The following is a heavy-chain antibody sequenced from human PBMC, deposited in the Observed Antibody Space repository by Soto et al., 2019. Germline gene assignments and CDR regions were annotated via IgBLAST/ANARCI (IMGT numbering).Heavy chain of an antibody. CDR2: IYYSGST. CDR1: GGSISSGGYY. V-gene: IGHV4-31*03. CDR3: ARNNYLGWLSYGMDV. J-gene: IGHJ6*02. Sequence: SETLSLTCTVSGGSISSGGYYWSWIRQHPGKGLEWIGYIYYSGSTYYNPSLKSRVTISVDTSKNQVSLKLSSVTATDTAVYYCARNNYLGWLSYGMDVWGQGTTVTVSS. D-gene: IGHD3-3*01.